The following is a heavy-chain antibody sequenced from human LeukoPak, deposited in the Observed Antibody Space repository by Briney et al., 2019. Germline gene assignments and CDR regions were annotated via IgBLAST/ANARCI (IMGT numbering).Heavy chain of an antibody. D-gene: IGHD3-22*01. J-gene: IGHJ3*02. CDR1: GGSISSYY. CDR3: ARDEVDSSGYYYQPRGAFDI. Sequence: SETLSLTCTVSGGSISSYYWSWIRQPPGKGLEWIGYIYYSGSTNYNPSLKSRVTISVDTSKNQFSLKLSSVTAADTAVYYCARDEVDSSGYYYQPRGAFDIWGQGTMVTVSS. CDR2: IYYSGST. V-gene: IGHV4-59*12.